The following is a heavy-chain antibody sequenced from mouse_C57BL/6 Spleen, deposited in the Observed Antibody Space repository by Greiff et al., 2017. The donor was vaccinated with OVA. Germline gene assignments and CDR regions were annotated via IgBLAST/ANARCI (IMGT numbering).Heavy chain of an antibody. CDR1: GYTFTSYW. CDR2: IHPNSGST. D-gene: IGHD3-2*02. CDR3: ARDSSGSYFDY. J-gene: IGHJ2*01. V-gene: IGHV1-64*01. Sequence: QVQLQQPGAELVKPGASVKLSCKASGYTFTSYWMHWVKQRPGQGLEWIGMIHPNSGSTNYNEKFKSKATLTVDKSSSTAYMQRSSLTAEDSAVYYWARDSSGSYFDYWGQGTTLTVSS.